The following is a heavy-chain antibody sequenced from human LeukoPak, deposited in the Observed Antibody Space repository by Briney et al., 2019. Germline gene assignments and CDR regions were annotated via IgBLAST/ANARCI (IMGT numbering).Heavy chain of an antibody. Sequence: SETLSLMCSVSGYSISRGYYWGWIRQPPGKGLEWIGSIYHSGSTYYNPSLKSRVTISVDTSKNQFSLKLSSVTAADTAVYYCAREVYCSGGSGHINWFDPWGQGTLVTVSS. CDR2: IYHSGST. CDR3: AREVYCSGGSGHINWFDP. CDR1: GYSISRGYY. J-gene: IGHJ5*02. V-gene: IGHV4-38-2*02. D-gene: IGHD2-15*01.